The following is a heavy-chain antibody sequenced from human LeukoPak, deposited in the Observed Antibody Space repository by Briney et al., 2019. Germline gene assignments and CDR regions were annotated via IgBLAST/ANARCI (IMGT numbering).Heavy chain of an antibody. Sequence: SSETLSLTCTVSGGSISSGSYYWSWVRQPPGKGLEWIGEINHSGSTNYNPSLKSRVTISVDTSKNQFSLKLSSVTAADTAVYYCARAYDFWSGYYINYYYYMDVWGKGTTVTVSS. J-gene: IGHJ6*03. V-gene: IGHV4-39*07. CDR3: ARAYDFWSGYYINYYYYMDV. CDR1: GGSISSGSYY. D-gene: IGHD3-3*01. CDR2: INHSGST.